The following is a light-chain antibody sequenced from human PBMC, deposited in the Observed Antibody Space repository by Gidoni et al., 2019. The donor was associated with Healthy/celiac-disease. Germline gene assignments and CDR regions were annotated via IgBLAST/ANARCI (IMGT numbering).Light chain of an antibody. CDR3: SSYTSSSTVV. J-gene: IGLJ2*01. CDR1: SSDVGGYNY. Sequence: QSALTQPASVPGSPGQSITSSCPGTSSDVGGYNYVSWYQQHPGKAPKLMIYDVRNRPSGVSNRFSGSKSSNTASLTISGLQAEDEADYYCSSYTSSSTVVFGGGTKLTVL. V-gene: IGLV2-14*01. CDR2: DVR.